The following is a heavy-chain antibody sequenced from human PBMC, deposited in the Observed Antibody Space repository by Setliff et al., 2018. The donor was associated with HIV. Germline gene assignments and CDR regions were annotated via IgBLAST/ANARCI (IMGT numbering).Heavy chain of an antibody. CDR1: GYTFTGYY. J-gene: IGHJ4*02. CDR3: ARAQPPGLAVAGTTYYFDS. V-gene: IGHV1-46*01. CDR2: ISPSGDRT. D-gene: IGHD6-19*01. Sequence: GASVKVSCKASGYTFTGYYIHWVRQAPGQGLEWMGIISPSGDRTKYAQKFQGRVTMTRDTSTNTLYVEMSSLTSEDTAVYFCARAQPPGLAVAGTTYYFDSWGQGTLVTVSS.